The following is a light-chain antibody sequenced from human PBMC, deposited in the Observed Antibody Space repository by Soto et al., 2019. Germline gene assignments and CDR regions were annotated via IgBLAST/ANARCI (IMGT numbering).Light chain of an antibody. CDR3: QQYSSYSPYT. CDR2: EAS. CDR1: QTVYRW. J-gene: IGKJ2*01. Sequence: DIPMTQSPSTVSASVGDRVTIACRASQTVYRWLAWYQHKPGKAPKLLISEASTLQSGVPSRFAGSGSGTEFTLAISRLQPDDFATYYCQQYSSYSPYTFGQGTKVEI. V-gene: IGKV1-5*03.